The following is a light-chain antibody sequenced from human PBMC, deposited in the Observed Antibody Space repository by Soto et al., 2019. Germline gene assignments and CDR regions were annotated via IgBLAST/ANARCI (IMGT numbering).Light chain of an antibody. CDR3: AAWYDSLNAYV. Sequence: QSVLTQPPSASGTPGQRVTISCSGSSSNIGSNTENWYQQLQATAPKLLIYGNNKRPSGVPDLFSGSKSGTSTSVAISGLHSEDEADYYCAAWYDSLNAYVFGTGTKVTVL. CDR1: SSNIGSNT. J-gene: IGLJ1*01. CDR2: GNN. V-gene: IGLV1-44*01.